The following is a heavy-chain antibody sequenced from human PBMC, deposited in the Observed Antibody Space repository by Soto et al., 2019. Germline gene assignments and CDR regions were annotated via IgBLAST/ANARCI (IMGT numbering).Heavy chain of an antibody. CDR1: GFTFSSYA. V-gene: IGHV3-23*01. Sequence: HPGGSLRLSCAASGFTFSSYAMSWVRQAPGRGLEWVSVMSGSGGATYYADSVKGRFTISRDSSTNTVYLQMYSLRADDTGVYYCAKAQEASGNVNSYFDSWGQGTQVTVSS. J-gene: IGHJ4*02. D-gene: IGHD2-15*01. CDR2: MSGSGGAT. CDR3: AKAQEASGNVNSYFDS.